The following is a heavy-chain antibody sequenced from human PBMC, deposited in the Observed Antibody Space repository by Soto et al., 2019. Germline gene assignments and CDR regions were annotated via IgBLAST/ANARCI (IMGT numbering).Heavy chain of an antibody. Sequence: ASVKVSCKDCGYTFTSYGMSWVRQAPGQGLEWMGWISAYKGNTNYAQKLQGRVTLTTDTSTSTAYMELRSLRSDGPAVYYCARGGPPGVVGAEYYVDYWGQGTLVTVSS. CDR2: ISAYKGNT. V-gene: IGHV1-18*04. D-gene: IGHD1-26*01. J-gene: IGHJ4*02. CDR1: GYTFTSYG. CDR3: ARGGPPGVVGAEYYVDY.